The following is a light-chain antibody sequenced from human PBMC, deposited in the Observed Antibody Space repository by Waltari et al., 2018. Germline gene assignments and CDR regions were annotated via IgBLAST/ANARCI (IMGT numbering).Light chain of an antibody. CDR3: QQFISYPRT. Sequence: IQLTQSPSSLSASLGDRVTITCRASQGINTALAWYQQKPGKAPNLLIYDASNLESGVTARFSGSGSGTDFSLTISSLQPEDFATYYCQQFISYPRTFGGGTKVEIK. V-gene: IGKV1-13*02. J-gene: IGKJ4*01. CDR2: DAS. CDR1: QGINTA.